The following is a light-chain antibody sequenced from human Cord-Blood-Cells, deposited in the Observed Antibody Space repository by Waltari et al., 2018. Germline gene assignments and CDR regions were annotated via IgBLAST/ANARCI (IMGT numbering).Light chain of an antibody. CDR3: CSYAGSSTYV. J-gene: IGLJ1*01. V-gene: IGLV2-23*02. CDR1: SSDVGSYNL. CDR2: EVS. Sequence: QSALTQPASVSGSPGQSITIPCPGTSSDVGSYNLVSWYQQHTGKAPKLMIYEVSKRPSGVSNRFSGSKSGNTASLTISGLQAEDEADYYCCSYAGSSTYVFGTGTKVTVL.